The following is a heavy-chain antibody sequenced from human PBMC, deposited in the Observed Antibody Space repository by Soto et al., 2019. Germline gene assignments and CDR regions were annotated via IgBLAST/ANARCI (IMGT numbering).Heavy chain of an antibody. CDR3: ERGNSKWELTSNYDN. CDR2: INHSGIT. D-gene: IGHD1-26*01. CDR1: GGAFSGYY. J-gene: IGHJ4*02. Sequence: ETLPPTCDVDGGAFSGYYWSWIRQPSVQGLELIGEINHSGITYYKPSLNRLVTISVETCENQLSLNLRSVNSGDTAVYYCERGNSKWELTSNYDNWGQVALGTV. V-gene: IGHV4-34*01.